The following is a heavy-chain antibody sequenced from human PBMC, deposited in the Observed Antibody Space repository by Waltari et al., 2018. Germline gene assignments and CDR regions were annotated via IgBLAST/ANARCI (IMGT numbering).Heavy chain of an antibody. CDR1: GFPVSSDS. J-gene: IGHJ4*02. CDR2: IYSGGSA. D-gene: IGHD6-13*01. Sequence: EVRLVESGGDLVQPGGSLRLSCADSGFPVSSDSMNWLRKAPGKGLEWVAVIYSGGSANYTDSVKCRFIVSRDNSRNTLYLQMNGLRADDTAIYYCARDGRDIYAGTYGLDYWGQGTLVTVSS. V-gene: IGHV3-53*01. CDR3: ARDGRDIYAGTYGLDY.